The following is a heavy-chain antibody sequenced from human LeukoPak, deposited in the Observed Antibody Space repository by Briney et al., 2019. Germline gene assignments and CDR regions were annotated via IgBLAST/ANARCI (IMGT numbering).Heavy chain of an antibody. CDR3: TRGEDYVVEVTATTWTLFDY. Sequence: SVKVSCKASGGTFSNLGISWVRQAPGHGLEWMGGIIPIFATATYAQKFQGRVTITADDSTSTAYMELRSLRSDDTAVYYCTRGEDYVVEVTATTWTLFDYWGQGTLVTVSS. CDR2: IIPIFATA. V-gene: IGHV1-69*13. D-gene: IGHD2-15*01. CDR1: GGTFSNLG. J-gene: IGHJ4*02.